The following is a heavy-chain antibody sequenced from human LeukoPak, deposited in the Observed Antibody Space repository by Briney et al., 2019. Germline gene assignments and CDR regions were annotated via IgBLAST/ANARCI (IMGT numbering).Heavy chain of an antibody. V-gene: IGHV1-2*02. J-gene: IGHJ4*02. Sequence: ASVKVSCKASGYTFTGYYMHWVRQAPGQGLAWMGWINPNSGGTNYAQKFQGRVTMTRDTSISTAYMELSRLRSDDTAVYYCARDQFGYSYGPFDYWGQGTLVTVSS. CDR3: ARDQFGYSYGPFDY. CDR2: INPNSGGT. D-gene: IGHD5-18*01. CDR1: GYTFTGYY.